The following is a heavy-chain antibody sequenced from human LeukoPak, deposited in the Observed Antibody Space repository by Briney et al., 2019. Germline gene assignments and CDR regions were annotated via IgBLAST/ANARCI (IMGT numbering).Heavy chain of an antibody. D-gene: IGHD3-22*01. CDR2: VSNSGDYI. CDR1: GFSFSSYR. J-gene: IGHJ5*02. CDR3: ARDLGQYYDTSDNWFDP. Sequence: PGGSLRLSCAASGFSFSSYRMNWVRQAPGKGLEWVSSVSNSGDYIHYADSVKGRFTISRDNSKNSLYLQMNSLRAEDTAVYYCARDLGQYYDTSDNWFDPWGQGTLVTVSS. V-gene: IGHV3-21*06.